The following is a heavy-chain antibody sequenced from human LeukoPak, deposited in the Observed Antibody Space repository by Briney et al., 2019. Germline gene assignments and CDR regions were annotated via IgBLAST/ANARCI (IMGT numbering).Heavy chain of an antibody. D-gene: IGHD3-10*01. CDR1: GFTFSSYA. CDR2: ISYDGSNK. J-gene: IGHJ4*02. V-gene: IGHV3-30-3*01. Sequence: GGSLRLSCAASGFTFSSYAMHWVRQAPGKGLEWVAVISYDGSNKYYADSVKGRFTISRDNSKNTLYLQMNSLRAEDTAVYYCARVGVTMVRGAFDYWGQGTLVTVSS. CDR3: ARVGVTMVRGAFDY.